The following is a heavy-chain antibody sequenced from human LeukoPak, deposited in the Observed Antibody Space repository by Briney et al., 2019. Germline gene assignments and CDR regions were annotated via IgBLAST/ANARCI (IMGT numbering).Heavy chain of an antibody. CDR1: GYTFTSYY. V-gene: IGHV1-46*03. CDR2: INPSGGST. J-gene: IGHJ5*02. Sequence: ASVKVSCMASGYTFTSYYIHWVRQAPGQGLEWMGIINPSGGSTSYPQKFQGRVTLTRDTSTGTVYMELSSLRSEDTAVYYCARYSTNWFDPWGQGTLVTVSS. CDR3: ARYSTNWFDP. D-gene: IGHD2-21*01.